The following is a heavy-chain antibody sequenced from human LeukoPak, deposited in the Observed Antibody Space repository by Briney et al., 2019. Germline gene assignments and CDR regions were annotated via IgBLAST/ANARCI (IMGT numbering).Heavy chain of an antibody. CDR2: ISAYNGNT. Sequence: GASVKVSCKASGYTFTSYGISWVRQAPGQGLEWMGWISAYNGNTNYAQKLQGRVTTTTDTSTSTAYMELRSLRSDDTAVYYCARDLKRGYSSGRYSWGTGSSNDYWGQGTLVTVSS. V-gene: IGHV1-18*01. D-gene: IGHD6-19*01. CDR1: GYTFTSYG. CDR3: ARDLKRGYSSGRYSWGTGSSNDY. J-gene: IGHJ4*02.